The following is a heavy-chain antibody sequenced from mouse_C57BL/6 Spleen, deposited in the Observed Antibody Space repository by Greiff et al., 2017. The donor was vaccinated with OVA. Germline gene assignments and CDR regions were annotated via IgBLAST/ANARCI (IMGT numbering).Heavy chain of an antibody. Sequence: EVMLVESGGDLVKPGGSLKLSCAASGFTFSSYGMSWVRQTPDKRLEWVATISGGGSYTYYPDSVKGRFTISRDNAKNTLYLHMSSLKSEDTAMYYCARVDDSLYWYFDVWGTGTTVTVSS. CDR1: GFTFSSYG. D-gene: IGHD6-1*01. J-gene: IGHJ1*03. V-gene: IGHV5-6*01. CDR2: ISGGGSYT. CDR3: ARVDDSLYWYFDV.